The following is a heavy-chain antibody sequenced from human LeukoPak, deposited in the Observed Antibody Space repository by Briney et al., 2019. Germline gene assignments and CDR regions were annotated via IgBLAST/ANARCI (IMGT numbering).Heavy chain of an antibody. CDR1: GYNFANYW. D-gene: IGHD2-15*01. CDR3: ARALYGYGMDV. J-gene: IGHJ6*02. CDR2: IHPGDAKA. Sequence: GESLKISCQTSGYNFANYWIDRVRQMPGKGLEWMGIIHPGDAKAKYSPSFQGQVTISADKSISTAYLQWSSLKASDTAIYYCARALYGYGMDVWDQGTTVTVSS. V-gene: IGHV5-51*01.